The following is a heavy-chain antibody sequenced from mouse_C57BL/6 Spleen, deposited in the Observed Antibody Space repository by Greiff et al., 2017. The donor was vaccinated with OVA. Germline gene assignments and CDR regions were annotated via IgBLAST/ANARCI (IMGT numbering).Heavy chain of an antibody. V-gene: IGHV8-8*01. CDR2: ICCDDDK. Sequence: QVTLKESGPGILQPSQTLSLTCSFSGFSLSTFGMGVGWIRQPPGKGLEWLAHICCDDDKYYNPALKSRLSIFKDTSQTPVFLKIAIVDTAYTATYYCARRGTPITTVVGRYWYFDVWGTGTTVTVSS. D-gene: IGHD1-1*01. CDR1: GFSLSTFGMG. J-gene: IGHJ1*03. CDR3: ARRGTPITTVVGRYWYFDV.